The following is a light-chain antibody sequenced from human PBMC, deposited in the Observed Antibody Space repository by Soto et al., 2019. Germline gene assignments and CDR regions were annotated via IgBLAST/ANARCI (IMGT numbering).Light chain of an antibody. V-gene: IGLV2-14*01. CDR1: SSDVGAYRY. Sequence: QSALTQPASVSGSPGQSITISCTGTSSDVGAYRYVSWYQQKPGKAPKLMIYEVSNRPSGVSNRFSGSKSGNTASLTISGLQAEDEADYYCSSYTSSSTPVVFGGGTKLTVL. CDR2: EVS. J-gene: IGLJ2*01. CDR3: SSYTSSSTPVV.